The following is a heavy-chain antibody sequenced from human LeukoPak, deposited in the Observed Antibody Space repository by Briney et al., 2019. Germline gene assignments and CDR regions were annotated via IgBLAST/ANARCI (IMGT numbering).Heavy chain of an antibody. CDR1: GFTFSTYT. Sequence: GGSLRLSCAASGFTFSTYTINWVRQAPGKGLEWVLSITGTSTSIKYADSVKGRFTISRDNTKNSLYLQMNSLRAEDTAVYYCAGDFPETNYMDVWGKGTTVTVSS. D-gene: IGHD4-17*01. J-gene: IGHJ6*03. CDR3: AGDFPETNYMDV. V-gene: IGHV3-21*01. CDR2: ITGTSTSI.